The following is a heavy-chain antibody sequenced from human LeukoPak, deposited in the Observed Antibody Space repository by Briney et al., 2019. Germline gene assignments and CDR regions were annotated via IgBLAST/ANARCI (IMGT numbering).Heavy chain of an antibody. V-gene: IGHV6-1*01. J-gene: IGHJ4*02. D-gene: IGHD3-9*01. CDR1: GDSLSSNSAS. CDR3: ARATGNILTG. Sequence: SQTLSLTCAISGDSLSSNSASWTWIRQSPSRGLEWLGRTYYRSKWYNDYAVSVKSRITINPDTSKNQFSLQLNSVTPEDTAVYYCARATGNILTGWGQGTLVTVSS. CDR2: TYYRSKWYN.